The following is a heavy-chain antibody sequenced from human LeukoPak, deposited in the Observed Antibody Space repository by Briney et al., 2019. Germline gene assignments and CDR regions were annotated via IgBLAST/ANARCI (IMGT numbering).Heavy chain of an antibody. V-gene: IGHV1-69-2*01. Sequence: GATVKISCKASGYTFTDYYMHWVQQAPGKGLEWMGRVDPEDGETIYAEKFQGRVTITADTSTDTAYMELSSLRPEDTAVYYCARDLGGTFEWLPHFDYWGQGTLVTVSS. D-gene: IGHD3-3*01. CDR3: ARDLGGTFEWLPHFDY. CDR1: GYTFTDYY. CDR2: VDPEDGET. J-gene: IGHJ4*02.